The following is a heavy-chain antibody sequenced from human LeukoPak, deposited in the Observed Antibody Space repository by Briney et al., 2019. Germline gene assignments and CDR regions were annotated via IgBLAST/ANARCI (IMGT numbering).Heavy chain of an antibody. CDR3: ARDSSSPRVKYFQH. Sequence: PSETLSLTCTVSGGSISTYFWSWIRQPPGKGLEWIGYTYHSGNTNYNPSLKSRVTISVDTSKNQFSLKLSSVTAADTAVYYCARDSSSPRVKYFQHWGQGTLVTVSS. CDR2: TYHSGNT. D-gene: IGHD6-6*01. V-gene: IGHV4-59*12. J-gene: IGHJ1*01. CDR1: GGSISTYF.